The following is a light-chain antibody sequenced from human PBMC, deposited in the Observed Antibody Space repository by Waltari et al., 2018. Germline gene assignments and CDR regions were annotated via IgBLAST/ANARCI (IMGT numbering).Light chain of an antibody. Sequence: QSALTQPPSASGSPGQSVTISCTGTSSDVGGFDYVSWYHQHPGKVPRLMIYEVSKGPSGVPDRFSGSKSGNTASLTVSGLQVEDEADYYCSSFAGSSQMLFGGGTKLTVL. V-gene: IGLV2-8*01. CDR1: SSDVGGFDY. CDR3: SSFAGSSQML. CDR2: EVS. J-gene: IGLJ2*01.